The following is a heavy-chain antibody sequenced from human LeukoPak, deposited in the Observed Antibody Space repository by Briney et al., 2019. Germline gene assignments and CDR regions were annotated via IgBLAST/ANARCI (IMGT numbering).Heavy chain of an antibody. CDR3: ARDWSGGDYFYYYYMDV. D-gene: IGHD1-26*01. J-gene: IGHJ6*03. V-gene: IGHV4-4*07. CDR1: GGSISSYY. Sequence: PSETLSLTCTVAGGSISSYYWSWIRQPAGKGLEWIGRIYTSGSTNYNPSLKSRVTMSVDTSKIQFSLKLSSVTAADTAVYYCARDWSGGDYFYYYYMDVWGKGTTVTVSS. CDR2: IYTSGST.